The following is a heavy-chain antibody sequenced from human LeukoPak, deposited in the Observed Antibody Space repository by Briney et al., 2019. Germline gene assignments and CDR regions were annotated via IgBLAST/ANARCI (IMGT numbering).Heavy chain of an antibody. CDR1: GGSFSGYY. Sequence: PSETLSLTCAVYGGSFSGYYWSWIRQPPGKGLEWIGEINHSGSTNYNPSLKSRVTISVDTSKNQFSLKLSSVTAADTAVYYCARDSSEIIAAAGTYYYYGMDVWGQGTTVTVSS. D-gene: IGHD6-13*01. V-gene: IGHV4-34*01. CDR3: ARDSSEIIAAAGTYYYYGMDV. CDR2: INHSGST. J-gene: IGHJ6*02.